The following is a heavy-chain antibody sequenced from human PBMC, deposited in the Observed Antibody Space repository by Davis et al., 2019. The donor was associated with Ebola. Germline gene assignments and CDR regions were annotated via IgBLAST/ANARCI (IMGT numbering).Heavy chain of an antibody. V-gene: IGHV3-30*19. CDR3: ARDHGYCSGGSCYSSYFDY. D-gene: IGHD2-15*01. CDR1: GFTFSSYG. CDR2: ISYDGSNK. Sequence: GESLKISCAASGFTFSSYGMHWVRQAPGKGLEWVAVISYDGSNKYYADSVKGRFTISRDNSKNTLYLQMNSLRAEDTAVYYCARDHGYCSGGSCYSSYFDYWGQGTLVTVSS. J-gene: IGHJ4*02.